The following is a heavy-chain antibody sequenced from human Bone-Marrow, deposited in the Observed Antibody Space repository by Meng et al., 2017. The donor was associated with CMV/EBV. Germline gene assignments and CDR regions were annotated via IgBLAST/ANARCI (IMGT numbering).Heavy chain of an antibody. V-gene: IGHV4-59*01. CDR3: SRERDGGWFDY. J-gene: IGHJ4*02. D-gene: IGHD6-19*01. CDR2: IYYSGST. Sequence: ESLKISCTVSGGSISSYYWSWIRQPPGKGLGWIGYIYYSGSTTYNPSLESRVTISVDTSNNQCSLKLSSVTAADTSVYYCSRERDGGWFDYWGQGTLVTVSS. CDR1: GGSISSYY.